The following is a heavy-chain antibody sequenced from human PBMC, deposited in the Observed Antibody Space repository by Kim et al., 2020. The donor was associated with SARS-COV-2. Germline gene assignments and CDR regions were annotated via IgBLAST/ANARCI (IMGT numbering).Heavy chain of an antibody. D-gene: IGHD3-3*01. V-gene: IGHV3-49*02. J-gene: IGHJ4*02. CDR3: TRDDFWSGYLRF. CDR2: T. Sequence: TEAAASVKGRFTIARDDSKSIAYLKMNSLKAEDTAVYYCTRDDFWSGYLRFWGQGTLVTVSS.